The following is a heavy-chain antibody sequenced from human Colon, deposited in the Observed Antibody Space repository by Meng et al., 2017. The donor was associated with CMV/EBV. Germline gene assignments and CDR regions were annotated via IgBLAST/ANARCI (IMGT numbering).Heavy chain of an antibody. CDR2: IRFDGSIK. CDR1: GVAFSSYG. CDR3: AKGGGSERAEY. D-gene: IGHD1-26*01. V-gene: IGHV3-30*02. Sequence: GGSLRLSCAASGVAFSSYGLHWIRQAPGRGRQWVGFIRFDGSIKYYEDSVMGRFTISRDDSKNTMYLQMNGLRPEDTALYYCAKGGGSERAEYWGQGTLVTVSS. J-gene: IGHJ4*02.